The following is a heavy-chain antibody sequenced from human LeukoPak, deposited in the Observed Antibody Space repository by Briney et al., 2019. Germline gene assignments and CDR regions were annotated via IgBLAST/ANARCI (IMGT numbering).Heavy chain of an antibody. V-gene: IGHV4-61*09. J-gene: IGHJ4*02. Sequence: SETLSLTCTASGDSISIGSYYWSWLRQPAGKGLEWIGHMNTTGSTKYNPSLKSRVTISVDTSNNQSSLKVSSATAADTAVYYCARDWDYWGQGTLVTVSS. CDR1: GDSISIGSYY. CDR3: ARDWDY. CDR2: MNTTGST.